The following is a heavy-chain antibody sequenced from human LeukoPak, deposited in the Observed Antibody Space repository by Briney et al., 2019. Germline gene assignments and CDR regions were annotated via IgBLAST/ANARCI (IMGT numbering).Heavy chain of an antibody. Sequence: PSETLSLTCTVSGGSISSYYWSWSRQPPGKAREWIGYIFYSGSTNYNPSLKSRVPISIDTSKNQFSLKLSSVTAADTAVYYCARDPGTDSSGYSWFDPWGQGTLVTVSS. CDR2: IFYSGST. CDR3: ARDPGTDSSGYSWFDP. J-gene: IGHJ5*02. V-gene: IGHV4-59*01. D-gene: IGHD3-22*01. CDR1: GGSISSYY.